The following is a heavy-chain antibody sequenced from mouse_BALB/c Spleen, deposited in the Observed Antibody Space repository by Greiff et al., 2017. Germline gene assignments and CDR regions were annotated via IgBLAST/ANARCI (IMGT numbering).Heavy chain of an antibody. V-gene: IGHV5-17*02. CDR3: ARYYSYYGSSGDAMDY. CDR1: GFTFSSFG. Sequence: EVMLVESGGGLVQPGGSRKLSCAASGFTFSSFGMHWVRQAPEKGLEWVAYISSGSSTIYYADTVKGRFTISRDNPKNTLFLQMTSLRSEDTAMYYCARYYSYYGSSGDAMDYWGQGTSVTVSS. D-gene: IGHD1-1*01. CDR2: ISSGSSTI. J-gene: IGHJ4*01.